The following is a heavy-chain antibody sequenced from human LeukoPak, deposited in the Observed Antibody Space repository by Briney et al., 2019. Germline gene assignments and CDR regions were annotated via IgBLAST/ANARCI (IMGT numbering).Heavy chain of an antibody. D-gene: IGHD4-23*01. CDR3: ARVRDYGGNTDAFDI. Sequence: ASVKVSCKASGYSFISYYIHWVRQAPGQGLEWMGIINPSGGSPSSAQKFQGRVTMTRDTSTSTVYMELSSLRSEDTAMYYRARVRDYGGNTDAFDIWGQGTMVTVSS. CDR1: GYSFISYY. CDR2: INPSGGSP. J-gene: IGHJ3*02. V-gene: IGHV1-46*01.